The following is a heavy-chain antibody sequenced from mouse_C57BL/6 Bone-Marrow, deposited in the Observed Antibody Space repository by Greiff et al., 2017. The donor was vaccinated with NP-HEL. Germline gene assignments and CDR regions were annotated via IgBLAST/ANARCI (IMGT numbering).Heavy chain of an antibody. J-gene: IGHJ2*01. Sequence: EVKLQESGAELVKPGASVKLSCTASGFNIKDYYMHWVKQRTEQGLEWIGRIDPEDGETKYAPKFQGKATITSDTSSNTAYLQLSSLTSEDTAVYYCARGYYGSSQYYFDYWGQGTTLTVSS. CDR1: GFNIKDYY. V-gene: IGHV14-2*01. CDR3: ARGYYGSSQYYFDY. CDR2: IDPEDGET. D-gene: IGHD1-1*01.